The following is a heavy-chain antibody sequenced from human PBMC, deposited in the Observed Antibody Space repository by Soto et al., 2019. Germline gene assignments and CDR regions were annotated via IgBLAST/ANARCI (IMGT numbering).Heavy chain of an antibody. D-gene: IGHD5-12*01. V-gene: IGHV3-74*01. CDR3: ASPYTATIHNGLNS. J-gene: IGHJ4*02. Sequence: EVQLVESGGGLVQPGGSLRLSCAASGFTFSSHWMHWVRQAPGKGLVWVSRINSDGTSTNYADSGKGRFTISRDNAKNTLYLQMNSLRGEDTAVYHCASPYTATIHNGLNSWGQGTLVTVSS. CDR1: GFTFSSHW. CDR2: INSDGTST.